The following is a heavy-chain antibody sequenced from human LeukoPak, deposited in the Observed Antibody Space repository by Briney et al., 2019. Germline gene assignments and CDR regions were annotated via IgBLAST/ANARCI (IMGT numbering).Heavy chain of an antibody. J-gene: IGHJ4*02. Sequence: SETLSLTCTVSGGSISSYYWSWLRQPPGKGLEWIGRLYTSGNTNYNPSHKSRDTMSVDTSKNQFSLKLSSVTAADTAVYYCARDRGDYGGPDYWGQGTLVTVSS. CDR3: ARDRGDYGGPDY. D-gene: IGHD4-23*01. CDR1: GGSISSYY. V-gene: IGHV4-4*07. CDR2: LYTSGNT.